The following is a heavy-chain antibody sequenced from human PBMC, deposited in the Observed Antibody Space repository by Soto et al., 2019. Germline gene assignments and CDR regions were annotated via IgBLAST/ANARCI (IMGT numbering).Heavy chain of an antibody. D-gene: IGHD3-22*01. Sequence: QVQLVESGGGVVQPGRSLRLSCAASGFTFSSDGMHWVRQAPGKGLEWVAVISYDGSNKYYADSVKGRFTISRDNSKNTLYLQMNSLRAEDTAVYYCAKAYYYDSSASDYWGQGTLVTVSS. CDR3: AKAYYYDSSASDY. J-gene: IGHJ4*02. CDR1: GFTFSSDG. V-gene: IGHV3-30*18. CDR2: ISYDGSNK.